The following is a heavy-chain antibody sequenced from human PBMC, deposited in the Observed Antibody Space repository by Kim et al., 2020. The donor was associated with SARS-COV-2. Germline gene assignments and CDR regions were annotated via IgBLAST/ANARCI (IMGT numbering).Heavy chain of an antibody. Sequence: GGSLRLSCAASGFTFSSYAMHWVRQAPGKGLEWVAVISYDGSNKYYADSVKGRFTISRDNSKNTLYLQMNSLRAEDTAVYYCARDYGSGSYYSGPPLFDYWGQGTLVTVSS. V-gene: IGHV3-30*04. J-gene: IGHJ4*02. CDR2: ISYDGSNK. CDR1: GFTFSSYA. D-gene: IGHD3-10*01. CDR3: ARDYGSGSYYSGPPLFDY.